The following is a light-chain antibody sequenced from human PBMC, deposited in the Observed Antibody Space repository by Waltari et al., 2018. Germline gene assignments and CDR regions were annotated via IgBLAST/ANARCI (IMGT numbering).Light chain of an antibody. Sequence: DIQMTQSPSSLSASVGDRVTITCRASQSISSYLNWYQQKPGKAPKLLMYAASSLQSGVPSRFSGSGSGTDFTLTISSLQPEDFATYYCQQSYSTHWTFGQGTKVETK. V-gene: IGKV1-39*01. CDR1: QSISSY. CDR2: AAS. J-gene: IGKJ1*01. CDR3: QQSYSTHWT.